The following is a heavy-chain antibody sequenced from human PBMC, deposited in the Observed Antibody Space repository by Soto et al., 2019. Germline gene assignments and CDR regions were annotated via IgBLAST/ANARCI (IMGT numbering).Heavy chain of an antibody. Sequence: QVQLVQSGAEVKKPGSSVKVSCKASGGTFSSYAISWVRQAPGQGLEWMGGIIPIFGTANYAQKFQGRVTITADESTRTADMELSSLRSEDTAVDYCARADSGLPVSDYYGMDVWGQGTTVTVSS. CDR1: GGTFSSYA. CDR3: ARADSGLPVSDYYGMDV. D-gene: IGHD5-12*01. J-gene: IGHJ6*02. V-gene: IGHV1-69*01. CDR2: IIPIFGTA.